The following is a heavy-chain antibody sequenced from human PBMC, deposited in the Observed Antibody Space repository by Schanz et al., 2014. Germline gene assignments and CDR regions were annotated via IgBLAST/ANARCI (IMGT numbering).Heavy chain of an antibody. CDR1: GFTASSHS. V-gene: IGHV3-23*01. J-gene: IGHJ5*02. Sequence: EVQLLESGGGLVKPGGSLRLSCGVSGFTASSHSMNWVRQAPGKGLEWVSSISSGGGSTYYADSVKGRFTISRDNSKNTLYLQMSSLRADDTAVYYCAKAADWPVTRFDPWGQGTLVTVSS. D-gene: IGHD3-9*01. CDR3: AKAADWPVTRFDP. CDR2: ISSGGGST.